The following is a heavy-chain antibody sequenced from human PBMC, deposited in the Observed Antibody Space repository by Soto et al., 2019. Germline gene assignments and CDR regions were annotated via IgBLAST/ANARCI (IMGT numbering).Heavy chain of an antibody. Sequence: SVKVSCKASGYTFTGYGISWVRQAPGQGLEWMGRIIPNLGIANYAQKFQGRVTITTDTSTSTAYMELSSLRSEDTAVYYCARSLYCSGGSCYSGTGAFDIWGQGTMVTVSS. CDR2: IIPNLGIA. CDR3: ARSLYCSGGSCYSGTGAFDI. J-gene: IGHJ3*02. D-gene: IGHD2-15*01. CDR1: GYTFTGYG. V-gene: IGHV1-69*04.